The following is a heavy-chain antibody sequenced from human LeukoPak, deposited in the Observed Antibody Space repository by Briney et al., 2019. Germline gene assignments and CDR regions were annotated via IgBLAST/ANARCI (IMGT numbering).Heavy chain of an antibody. D-gene: IGHD6-13*01. V-gene: IGHV1-2*02. CDR3: ARGPFAAAALVEDY. CDR2: INPNSGGT. J-gene: IGHJ4*02. CDR1: GYTFTGYY. Sequence: ASVKVSCKASGYTFTGYYMHWVRQAPGQGLEWRGWINPNSGGTNHAQKFQGRVTMTRDTSISTAYMELSRLRSDDTAVYYCARGPFAAAALVEDYWGQGTLVTVSS.